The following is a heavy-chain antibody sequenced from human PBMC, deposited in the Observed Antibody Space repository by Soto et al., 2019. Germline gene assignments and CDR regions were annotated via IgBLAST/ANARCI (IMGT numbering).Heavy chain of an antibody. Sequence: GSLRLSCAASGFTFTRYSMNWVRQAPGKGLEWVSSISSTTNYIYYGDSMKGRFTISRDNAKNSLYQEMNSLRAEDTAVYYCARAYSDAFDIWGQGTLVTVSS. CDR3: ARAYSDAFDI. J-gene: IGHJ3*02. CDR1: GFTFTRYS. D-gene: IGHD2-15*01. V-gene: IGHV3-21*06. CDR2: ISSTTNYI.